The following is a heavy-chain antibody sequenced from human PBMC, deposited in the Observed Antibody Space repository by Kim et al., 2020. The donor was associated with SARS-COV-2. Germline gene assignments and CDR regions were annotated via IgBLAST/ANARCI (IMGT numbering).Heavy chain of an antibody. J-gene: IGHJ6*02. Sequence: ASVKVSCKASGYTFTSYGISWVRQAPGQGLEWMGWISAYNGNTNYAQKLQGRVTMTTDTSTSTAYMELRSLRSDDTAVYYCARVTTQSDGSGSYSRLYYYGMDVWGQGTTVTVSS. V-gene: IGHV1-18*01. CDR1: GYTFTSYG. CDR3: ARVTTQSDGSGSYSRLYYYGMDV. D-gene: IGHD3-10*01. CDR2: ISAYNGNT.